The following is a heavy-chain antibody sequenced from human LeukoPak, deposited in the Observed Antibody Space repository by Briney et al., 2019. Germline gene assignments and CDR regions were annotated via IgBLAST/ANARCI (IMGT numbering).Heavy chain of an antibody. CDR3: ARDWSPNYYDFNWFDP. D-gene: IGHD3-22*01. CDR1: GYTFTSYA. Sequence: GASVKVSCKASGYTFTSYAMHWVRQAPGQRLEGRGWINAGNGNTKYSQKFRGRVTITRDTSASTAYMELSSLRSEDTAVYYCARDWSPNYYDFNWFDPWGQGTLVTVSS. J-gene: IGHJ5*02. V-gene: IGHV1-3*01. CDR2: INAGNGNT.